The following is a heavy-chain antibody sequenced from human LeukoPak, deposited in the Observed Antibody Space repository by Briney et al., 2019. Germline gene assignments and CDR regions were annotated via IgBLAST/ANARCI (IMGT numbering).Heavy chain of an antibody. Sequence: SETLSLTCTVSGGSISSYYWSWIRQPPGKGLEWIGHIYYSGSTNDNPSLKSRVSISLDTSRSQFSLKLTSVTAADTAVYYCARQSNSAWSPTDCWGHGTLVTVSS. CDR1: GGSISSYY. CDR2: IYYSGST. V-gene: IGHV4-59*08. D-gene: IGHD6-19*01. CDR3: ARQSNSAWSPTDC. J-gene: IGHJ4*01.